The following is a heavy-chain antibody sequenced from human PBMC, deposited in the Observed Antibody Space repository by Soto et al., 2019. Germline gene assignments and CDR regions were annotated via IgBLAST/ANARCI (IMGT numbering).Heavy chain of an antibody. V-gene: IGHV4-39*01. CDR1: GGSISSSSYY. CDR2: IYYSGST. CDR3: ARSEGSFTMVRGVAWYFDL. D-gene: IGHD3-10*01. J-gene: IGHJ2*01. Sequence: ASETLSLTCTVSGGSISSSSYYWGWIRQPPGKGLEWIGSIYYSGSTYYNPSLKSRVTISVDTSKNQFSLKVSSVTAADTAVYYCARSEGSFTMVRGVAWYFDLWGRGTLVTVSS.